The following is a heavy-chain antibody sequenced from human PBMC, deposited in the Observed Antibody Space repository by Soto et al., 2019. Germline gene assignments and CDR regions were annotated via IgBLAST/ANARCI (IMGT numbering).Heavy chain of an antibody. CDR3: ARSHNKDIVVVPAALDY. CDR2: ISSSSSYT. CDR1: GFTFSDYY. D-gene: IGHD2-2*01. V-gene: IGHV3-11*05. J-gene: IGHJ4*02. Sequence: QVRLVESGGGLVKPGGSLRLSCAASGFTFSDYYMSWIRQAPGKGLEWVSYISSSSSYTNYADSVKGRFTISRDNAKNSLYLQMNSLRAEDTAVYYCARSHNKDIVVVPAALDYWGQGTLVTVSS.